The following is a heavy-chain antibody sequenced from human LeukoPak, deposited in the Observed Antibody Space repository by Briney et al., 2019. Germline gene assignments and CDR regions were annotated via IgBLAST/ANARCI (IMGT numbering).Heavy chain of an antibody. J-gene: IGHJ4*02. CDR2: IKRDGSEK. CDR1: GFTFSSYS. D-gene: IGHD3-9*01. Sequence: PGGSLRLSCAASGFTFSSYSMNWVRQAPGKGLEWVANIKRDGSEKYYVDSVKGRFTISRDNAKNSLHLQMSSLRAEDTAVYYCARDPDYYYFDYWGQGTLVTVSS. V-gene: IGHV3-7*05. CDR3: ARDPDYYYFDY.